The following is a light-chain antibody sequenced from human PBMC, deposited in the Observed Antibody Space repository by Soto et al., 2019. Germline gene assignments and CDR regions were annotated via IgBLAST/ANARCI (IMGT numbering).Light chain of an antibody. J-gene: IGKJ1*01. V-gene: IGKV1-5*03. CDR1: QSIGSE. Sequence: DIQMTQSPSTLSASIGDRVTITCRASQSIGSELAWYQQKPGKAPKLLIYKASSLESGVPSTFSGSGSGTEFTLTISSPQPDDFATYYCQQYNSYPWTFGQGTKVDNK. CDR3: QQYNSYPWT. CDR2: KAS.